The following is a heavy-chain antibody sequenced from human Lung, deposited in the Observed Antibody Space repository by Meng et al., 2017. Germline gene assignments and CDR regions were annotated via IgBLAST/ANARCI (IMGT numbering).Heavy chain of an antibody. Sequence: QVPLVQSGPEGKKPGASVKPACQPSGYTFAAYWIHWLRQAPGQGLEWMGRIDPNNDHTQYAQNFQGRVTMTSDTSISTVYMELNGLRSDDTAVYYCARDEDISAAGKLFGDYWGQGTLVTVSS. CDR1: GYTFAAYW. CDR3: ARDEDISAAGKLFGDY. J-gene: IGHJ4*02. V-gene: IGHV1-2*06. D-gene: IGHD6-13*01. CDR2: IDPNNDHT.